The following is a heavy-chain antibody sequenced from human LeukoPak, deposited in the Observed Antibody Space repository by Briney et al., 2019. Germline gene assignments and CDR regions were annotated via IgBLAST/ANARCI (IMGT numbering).Heavy chain of an antibody. V-gene: IGHV4-34*01. Sequence: SETLSLTCAVYGGSFSGYYWSWIRQPPGKGLEWIGEINHSGSTNYNPSLKSRVTISVDTSKNQFSLKLSSVTAADAAVYYCARGPSYGDYLYYFDYWGQGTLVTVSS. J-gene: IGHJ4*02. CDR2: INHSGST. D-gene: IGHD4-17*01. CDR1: GGSFSGYY. CDR3: ARGPSYGDYLYYFDY.